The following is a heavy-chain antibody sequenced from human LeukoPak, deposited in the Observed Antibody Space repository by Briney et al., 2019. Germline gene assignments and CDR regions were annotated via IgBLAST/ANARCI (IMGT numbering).Heavy chain of an antibody. D-gene: IGHD3-22*01. V-gene: IGHV4-31*03. CDR1: GGSISSGGYY. CDR2: IYYTGST. J-gene: IGHJ3*02. CDR3: ARGRVVVINAFDI. Sequence: PSETLSLTCTVSGGSISSGGYYWSWIRQHPGKGLEWIGYIYYTGSTYYNPSLKSRVTMSVDTSKNQFSLKLSSVTAADTAVYYCARGRVVVINAFDIWGQGTMVTVSS.